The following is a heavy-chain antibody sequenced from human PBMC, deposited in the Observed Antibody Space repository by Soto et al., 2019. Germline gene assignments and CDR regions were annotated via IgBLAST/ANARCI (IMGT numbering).Heavy chain of an antibody. CDR1: GGSISSGDYY. Sequence: QVQLQESGPGLVKPSQTLSLTCTVSGGSISSGDYYWSWIRHPPGKGLEWIGYIYYSGSTYYNPSLKSRVTISVDTSKNQFSLKLSSVTAADTAVYYCVIARITMIDSGYYYYGMDVWGQGTTVTVSS. J-gene: IGHJ6*02. D-gene: IGHD3-22*01. CDR3: VIARITMIDSGYYYYGMDV. V-gene: IGHV4-30-4*01. CDR2: IYYSGST.